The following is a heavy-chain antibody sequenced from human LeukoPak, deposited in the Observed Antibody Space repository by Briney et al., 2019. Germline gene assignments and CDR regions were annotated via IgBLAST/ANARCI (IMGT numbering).Heavy chain of an antibody. CDR3: ARLSAYYYGSYFYYYMDV. J-gene: IGHJ6*03. Sequence: PGGSLRLSCEGSGFSFSSYWMTWVRQLPGKGPEWVANIRQDESERYFADSVKGRFTISRDNAKKSVYLHMSSLGAEDTALYYCARLSAYYYGSYFYYYMDVWGKGTTVTVSS. D-gene: IGHD3-10*01. CDR1: GFSFSSYW. CDR2: IRQDESER. V-gene: IGHV3-7*01.